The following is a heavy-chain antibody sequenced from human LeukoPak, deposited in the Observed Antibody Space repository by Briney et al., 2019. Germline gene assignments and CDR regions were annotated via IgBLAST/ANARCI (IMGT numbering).Heavy chain of an antibody. V-gene: IGHV1-69*05. CDR2: IIPIFGTA. D-gene: IGHD6-13*01. CDR3: ARDPYSSSWYGWFDP. Sequence: WASVKVSCKASGGTFSSYAISWLRQAPGQGLEWMGGIIPIFGTANYAQKFQGRVTITTDESTSTAYMELSSLRSEDTAVYYCARDPYSSSWYGWFDPWGQGTLVTVSS. J-gene: IGHJ5*02. CDR1: GGTFSSYA.